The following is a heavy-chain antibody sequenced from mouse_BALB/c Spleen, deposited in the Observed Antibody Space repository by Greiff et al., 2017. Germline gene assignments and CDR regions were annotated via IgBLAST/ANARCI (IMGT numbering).Heavy chain of an antibody. V-gene: IGHV2-9*02. J-gene: IGHJ4*01. D-gene: IGHD2-4*01. CDR1: GFSLTSYG. CDR3: AREEGIYYDYGGYAMDY. Sequence: VKLVESGPGLVAPSQSLSITCTVSGFSLTSYGVHWVRQPPGKGLEWLGVIWAGGSTNYNSALMSRLSISKDNSKSQVFLKMNSLQTDDTAMYYCAREEGIYYDYGGYAMDYWGQGTSVTVSS. CDR2: IWAGGST.